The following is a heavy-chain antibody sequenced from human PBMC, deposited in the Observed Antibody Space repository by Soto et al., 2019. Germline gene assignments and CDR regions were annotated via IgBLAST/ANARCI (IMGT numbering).Heavy chain of an antibody. CDR2: IMQDGSEK. V-gene: IGHV3-7*05. CDR1: GFTFSSYW. CDR3: ARDSIVLMVYAMYPWGIDY. J-gene: IGHJ4*02. D-gene: IGHD2-8*01. Sequence: EVQLVESGGGLVQPGGSLRLSCAASGFTFSSYWMSWVRQAPGKGLEWVATIMQDGSEKYYVDSVKGRFTISRDNATNSLFLQMKSMRAEDTAVYYCARDSIVLMVYAMYPWGIDYWGKGTLVTGSS.